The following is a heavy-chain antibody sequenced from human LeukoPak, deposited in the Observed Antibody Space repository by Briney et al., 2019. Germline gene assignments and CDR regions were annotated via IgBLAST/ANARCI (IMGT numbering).Heavy chain of an antibody. J-gene: IGHJ4*02. V-gene: IGHV3-11*04. CDR3: ARDGGSAWFLDY. D-gene: IGHD6-19*01. CDR1: GFTFSRYW. CDR2: ISSSGNTT. Sequence: GGSLRLSCAVSGFTFSRYWMSWVRQAPGKGLEWVSYISSSGNTTYNADSVKGRFSITRDNAKNSLYLQMNSLRAEDTAVYYCARDGGSAWFLDYWGQGTLVTVSS.